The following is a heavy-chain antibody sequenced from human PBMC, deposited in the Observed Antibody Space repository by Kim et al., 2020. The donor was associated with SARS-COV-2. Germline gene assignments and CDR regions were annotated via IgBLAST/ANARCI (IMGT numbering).Heavy chain of an antibody. D-gene: IGHD1-26*01. Sequence: SGGTTIYYADSVKGRFTISRDNAKNSLFLQMNNLRVEDTAVYYCAGRLDYWGQGILVTVSS. J-gene: IGHJ4*02. V-gene: IGHV3-48*01. CDR2: SGGTTI. CDR3: AGRLDY.